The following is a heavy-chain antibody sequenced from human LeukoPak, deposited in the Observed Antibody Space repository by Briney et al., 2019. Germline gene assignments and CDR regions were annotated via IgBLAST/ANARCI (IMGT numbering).Heavy chain of an antibody. CDR3: AKRAILHCSSTSCYRAA. CDR1: GFTLSSYA. CDR2: ISGSGGST. Sequence: GGSLRLSCAASGFTLSSYAMSWVRQAPGKGLEWVSAISGSGGSTYYADSVKGRFTISRDNSKNTLYLQMNSLRAEDTAVYYCAKRAILHCSSTSCYRAAWGQGTLVTVSS. D-gene: IGHD2-2*02. J-gene: IGHJ5*02. V-gene: IGHV3-23*01.